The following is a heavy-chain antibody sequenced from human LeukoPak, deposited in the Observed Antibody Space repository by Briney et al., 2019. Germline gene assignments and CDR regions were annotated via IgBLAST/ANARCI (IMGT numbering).Heavy chain of an antibody. J-gene: IGHJ6*03. D-gene: IGHD2-2*01. CDR1: GYTFTSYY. Sequence: SVKVSCKASGYTFTSYYMHWVRQAPGQGLEWMGGIIPIFGTANYAQKFQGRVTITTDESTSTAYMELSSLRSEDTAGYYCARAPGVPAARNYYYYMDVWGKGTTVTVSS. CDR3: ARAPGVPAARNYYYYMDV. V-gene: IGHV1-69*05. CDR2: IIPIFGTA.